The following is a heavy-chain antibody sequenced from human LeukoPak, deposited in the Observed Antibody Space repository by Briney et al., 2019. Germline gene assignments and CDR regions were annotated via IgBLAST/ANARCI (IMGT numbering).Heavy chain of an antibody. CDR3: ARVGDWSNYFGMDA. CDR1: GFTFDDYA. V-gene: IGHV3-9*01. CDR2: ISWNSGSI. Sequence: GRSLRLSCAASGFTFDDYAMHWVRQAPGKGLEWVSGISWNSGSIGYADSVKDRFTISRDNAKNSLYLQMNSLRADDTAVYYCARVGDWSNYFGMDAWGQGTTVSVSS. D-gene: IGHD3-16*01. J-gene: IGHJ6*02.